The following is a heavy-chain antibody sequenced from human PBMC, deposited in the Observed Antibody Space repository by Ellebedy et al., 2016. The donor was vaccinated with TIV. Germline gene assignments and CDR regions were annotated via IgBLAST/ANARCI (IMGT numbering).Heavy chain of an antibody. Sequence: GESLKISCAASGFTFTYAWMNWVRQVPGKGLEWVGRIKGKSDGGTTNYASPVKGRFTISRDDSKPTVFLQMNGLKTENTAVYYCSTTVVPSASLDYWGQGTPVTVFS. J-gene: IGHJ4*02. CDR2: IKGKSDGGTT. D-gene: IGHD4-11*01. CDR3: STTVVPSASLDY. CDR1: GFTFTYAW. V-gene: IGHV3-15*01.